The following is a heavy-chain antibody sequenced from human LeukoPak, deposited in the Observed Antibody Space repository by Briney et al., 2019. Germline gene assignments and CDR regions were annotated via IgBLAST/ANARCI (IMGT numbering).Heavy chain of an antibody. J-gene: IGHJ5*02. CDR1: GGSFSGYY. Sequence: SETLSLTCAVYGGSFSGYYWSWIRQPPGKGLEWIGEINHSGSTNYNPSLKSRVTISVDTSKNQFSLKLSSVTAADTAVYYCATDGAAVAGQSWFDPWGQGTLVTVSS. CDR2: INHSGST. CDR3: ATDGAAVAGQSWFDP. V-gene: IGHV4-34*01. D-gene: IGHD6-19*01.